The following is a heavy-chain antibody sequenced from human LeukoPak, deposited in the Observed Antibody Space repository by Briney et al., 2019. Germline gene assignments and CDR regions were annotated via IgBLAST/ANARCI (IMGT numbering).Heavy chain of an antibody. CDR2: IYTSEST. CDR1: GGSISSSNYY. CDR3: ARGLWFGDENPPYFDY. J-gene: IGHJ4*02. D-gene: IGHD3-10*01. Sequence: SETLSLTCSVSGGSISSSNYYWSWIRQPAGKVLEWIGRIYTSESTNYNPSLKSRVTISVDTSRNQFSLKLSSVTAADTAVYYCARGLWFGDENPPYFDYWGQGILVTVSS. V-gene: IGHV4-61*02.